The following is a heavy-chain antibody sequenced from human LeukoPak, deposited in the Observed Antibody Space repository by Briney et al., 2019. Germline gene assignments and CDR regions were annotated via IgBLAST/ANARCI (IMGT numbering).Heavy chain of an antibody. D-gene: IGHD4-23*01. J-gene: IGHJ5*01. CDR1: GFTFTSHD. V-gene: IGHV3-48*03. CDR3: AGGGRWVPEVPITYFVDS. Sequence: PGGSLRLSCAASGFTFTSHDMNWVRQAPGKGLEWLAYISDAGNTLYYADSVKGRFTISRDNAKNSLSLQMNSLSVDDTAVYYCAGGGRWVPEVPITYFVDSWGHGRPVTVAS. CDR2: ISDAGNTL.